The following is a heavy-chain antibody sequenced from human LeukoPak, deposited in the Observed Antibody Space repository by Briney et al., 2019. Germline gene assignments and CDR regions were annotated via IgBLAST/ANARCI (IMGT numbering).Heavy chain of an antibody. V-gene: IGHV1-8*01. CDR3: AREGLGELTLDC. J-gene: IGHJ4*02. Sequence: GASVKVSCKASGYTFTSYDINCVRQATGQGLEWMGWMNPNSGNTGYAQKFQGRVTMTTDTSTSTAYMELRSLRSDDTAVYYCAREGLGELTLDCWGQGTLVTVSS. D-gene: IGHD3-16*01. CDR1: GYTFTSYD. CDR2: MNPNSGNT.